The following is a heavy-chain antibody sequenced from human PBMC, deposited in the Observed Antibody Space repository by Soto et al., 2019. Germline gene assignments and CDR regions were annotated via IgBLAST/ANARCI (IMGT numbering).Heavy chain of an antibody. CDR2: ISGSGGST. CDR1: VFTFISYA. J-gene: IGHJ6*02. V-gene: IGHV3-23*01. CDR3: ASLGPVYYYGMDV. Sequence: GGSLRLSCASSVFTFISYAMSWVRQAPGKGLEWVSAISGSGGSTYYADSVKGRFTISRDNSKNTLYLQMNSLRAEDTAVYYCASLGPVYYYGMDVWGQGTTVTVSS.